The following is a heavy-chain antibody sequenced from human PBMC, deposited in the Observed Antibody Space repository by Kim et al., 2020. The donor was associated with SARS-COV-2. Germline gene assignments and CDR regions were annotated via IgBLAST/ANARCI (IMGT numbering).Heavy chain of an antibody. CDR3: AKDGPTEDIVLVVYAYDY. D-gene: IGHD2-8*02. CDR2: ISGSGGST. J-gene: IGHJ4*02. Sequence: GGSLRLSCAASGFTFSSYAMSWVRQAPGKGLEWVSAISGSGGSTYYADSVKGRFTISRDNSKNTLYLQMNSLRAEDTAVYYCAKDGPTEDIVLVVYAYDYWGQGTLVTVSS. V-gene: IGHV3-23*01. CDR1: GFTFSSYA.